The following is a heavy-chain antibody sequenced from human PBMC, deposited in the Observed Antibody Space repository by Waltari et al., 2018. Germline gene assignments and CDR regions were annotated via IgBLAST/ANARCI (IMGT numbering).Heavy chain of an antibody. Sequence: EEQLMESGGGWVQPGGSLRLSCLASDFIFSNFWMGWVRPAPGKGLEWVAFIKQRGTEEYYVDSGRGRFFISRDDASNSLYLQMDSLRAEDSGVYHCAREGGLYLGTGDYYWGHWYFDLWGRGTLVTVSS. V-gene: IGHV3-7*01. CDR3: AREGGLYLGTGDYYWGHWYFDL. D-gene: IGHD3-10*01. CDR2: IKQRGTEE. J-gene: IGHJ2*01. CDR1: DFIFSNFW.